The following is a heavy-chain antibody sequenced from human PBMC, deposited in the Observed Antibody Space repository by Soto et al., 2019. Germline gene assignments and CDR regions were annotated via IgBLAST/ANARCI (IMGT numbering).Heavy chain of an antibody. CDR3: ARDNGYCSGGSCYGGWFDP. D-gene: IGHD2-15*01. J-gene: IGHJ5*02. CDR1: GGTLSSYA. V-gene: IGHV1-69*12. CDR2: IIPIFGTA. Sequence: QVQLVQSGAEVKKPGSSVKVSCKASGGTLSSYAISWVRQAPGQGLEWMGGIIPIFGTANYAQKFQGRVTITADESTSTAYMELSSLRSEDTAVYYCARDNGYCSGGSCYGGWFDPWGQGTLVTVSS.